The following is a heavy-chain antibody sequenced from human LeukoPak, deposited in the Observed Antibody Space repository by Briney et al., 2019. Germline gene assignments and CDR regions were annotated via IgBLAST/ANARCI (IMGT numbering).Heavy chain of an antibody. Sequence: GASVKVSCKASGYTFTGYYMHWVRQAPGQGLEWMGWINPNSGGTNYAQKFQGRVTMTRDTSTSTVYMELSSLRSEDTAVYYCARPRGEWELLNWGQGTLVTVSS. V-gene: IGHV1-2*02. D-gene: IGHD1-26*01. CDR3: ARPRGEWELLN. CDR1: GYTFTGYY. CDR2: INPNSGGT. J-gene: IGHJ4*02.